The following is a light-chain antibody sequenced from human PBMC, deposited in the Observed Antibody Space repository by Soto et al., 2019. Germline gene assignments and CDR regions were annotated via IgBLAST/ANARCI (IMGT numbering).Light chain of an antibody. CDR1: LSVGTN. J-gene: IGKJ1*01. CDR3: QHHNNWPPGT. V-gene: IGKV3-15*01. CDR2: GAT. Sequence: VMTQSPATLSVSPGEIATLSCRASLSVGTNLAWYQKKPGKHPRLLIYGATTRATGIPDRFSGSGSGTDFTLTISSLQSEDLAVYYCQHHNNWPPGTFGQGTRVEIK.